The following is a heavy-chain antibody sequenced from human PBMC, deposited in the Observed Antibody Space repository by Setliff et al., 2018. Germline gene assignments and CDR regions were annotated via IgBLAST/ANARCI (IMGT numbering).Heavy chain of an antibody. Sequence: GGSLRLSCKTSGFTFNDYGIQWVRQAPGKGLEWVASDRGYYKYYADSVRGRLTVSRDESKNTVFLEMNSLRVDDTATYYCAREGLTGPVVISVAYYFDSWGQGTVVTVSS. CDR1: GFTFNDYG. V-gene: IGHV3-30*19. J-gene: IGHJ4*02. CDR2: SDRGYYK. D-gene: IGHD2-21*01. CDR3: AREGLTGPVVISVAYYFDS.